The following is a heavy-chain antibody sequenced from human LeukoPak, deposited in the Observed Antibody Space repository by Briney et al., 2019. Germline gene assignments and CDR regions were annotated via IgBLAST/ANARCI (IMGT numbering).Heavy chain of an antibody. V-gene: IGHV3-30*18. J-gene: IGHJ2*01. D-gene: IGHD3-10*01. CDR1: GFTFSSYG. CDR3: AKGSPALWFGELSSADFDL. Sequence: PGGSLRLSCAASGFTFSSYGMHWVRQAPGKGLEWVAVISYDGSNKYYADSVKGRFTISRDNSKNTLYLQMNSLRAEDTAVYYCAKGSPALWFGELSSADFDLWGRGTLVTVSS. CDR2: ISYDGSNK.